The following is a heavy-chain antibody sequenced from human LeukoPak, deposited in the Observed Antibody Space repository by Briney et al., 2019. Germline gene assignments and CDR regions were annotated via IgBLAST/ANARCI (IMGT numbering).Heavy chain of an antibody. CDR1: GGSISSYY. Sequence: SETLSLTCTVSGGSISSYYWSWLRQPPGKGLEWMGYIYYSGSTNYNPSLKSRVTISVDTSKNQFSLKLSSVTAADTAVYYCARHVTKAMAPNYFDYWGQGTLVTVSS. CDR3: ARHVTKAMAPNYFDY. D-gene: IGHD5-18*01. CDR2: IYYSGST. J-gene: IGHJ4*02. V-gene: IGHV4-59*08.